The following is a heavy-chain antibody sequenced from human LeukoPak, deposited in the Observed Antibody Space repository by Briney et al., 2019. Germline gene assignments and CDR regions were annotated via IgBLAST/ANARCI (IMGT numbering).Heavy chain of an antibody. Sequence: PSETLSLTCTVSGGSISSYYWSWIRQPPGKGLEWIGEINHSGNTTYNPSLKSRVTISVDTSKYQFSLKLSSVTAADTAVYYCARQGSAAAFFDYWGHGNLATVSS. J-gene: IGHJ4*01. V-gene: IGHV4-34*01. CDR3: ARQGSAAAFFDY. D-gene: IGHD2-2*01. CDR2: INHSGNT. CDR1: GGSISSYY.